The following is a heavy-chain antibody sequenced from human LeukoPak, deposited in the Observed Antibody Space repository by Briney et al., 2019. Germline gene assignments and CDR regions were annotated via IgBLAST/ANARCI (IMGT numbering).Heavy chain of an antibody. CDR3: AKDLLWFGELYTGMDV. CDR1: GFTFSSYG. CDR2: IWYDGSNK. J-gene: IGHJ6*04. V-gene: IGHV3-30*02. D-gene: IGHD3-10*01. Sequence: QPGGSLRLSCAASGFTFSSYGMHWARQAPGKGLGWVAVIWYDGSNKYYADSVKGRFTISRDNSKNTLYLQMNSLRAEDTAVYYCAKDLLWFGELYTGMDVWGKGTTVTVS.